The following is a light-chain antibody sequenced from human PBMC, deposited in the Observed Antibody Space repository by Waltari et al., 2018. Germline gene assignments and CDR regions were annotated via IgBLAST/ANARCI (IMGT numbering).Light chain of an antibody. CDR1: SGSIASNY. J-gene: IGLJ3*02. CDR3: HSYVDTYHV. Sequence: NFVLTQPLSVSESPGKTVTISCTGSSGSIASNYVQWYRQRPGSAPTTVTYEDGRRPSGGPDRFSGSIDRSSNSASLTISGLKTEDEGDYYCHSYVDTYHVFGGGTKLTVL. V-gene: IGLV6-57*02. CDR2: EDG.